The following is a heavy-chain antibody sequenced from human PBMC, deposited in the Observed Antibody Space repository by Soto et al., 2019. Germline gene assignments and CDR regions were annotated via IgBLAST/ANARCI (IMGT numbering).Heavy chain of an antibody. CDR2: INPTRGT. V-gene: IGHV4-34*01. D-gene: IGHD4-17*01. CDR1: TGSFTGHF. Sequence: SEILSLTCAVNTGSFTGHFWGWIRQPPGKGLEWIGEINPTRGTNYNPSLKSRVAISIEMSTIQFSLALSSVTAADTAVYYCARETYGDYVGYFDPWGQGIQVNVSS. J-gene: IGHJ5*02. CDR3: ARETYGDYVGYFDP.